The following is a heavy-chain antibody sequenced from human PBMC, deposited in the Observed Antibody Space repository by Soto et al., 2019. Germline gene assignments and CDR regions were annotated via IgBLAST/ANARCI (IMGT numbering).Heavy chain of an antibody. D-gene: IGHD3-3*01. CDR3: AKEVWSGPMDV. Sequence: QVQLVESGGGVVQPGRSLRLSRAASGFTFSSYGMHWVRQAPGKGLEWVAVISYDGSNKYYADSVKGRFTISRDNSKNTLYLQMNSLRAGDTAVYYCAKEVWSGPMDVWGQGTTVTVSS. V-gene: IGHV3-30*18. J-gene: IGHJ6*02. CDR2: ISYDGSNK. CDR1: GFTFSSYG.